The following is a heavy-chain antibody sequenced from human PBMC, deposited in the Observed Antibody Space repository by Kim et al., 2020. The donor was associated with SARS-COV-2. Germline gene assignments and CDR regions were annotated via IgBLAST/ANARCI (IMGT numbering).Heavy chain of an antibody. D-gene: IGHD6-19*01. J-gene: IGHJ6*02. CDR3: ARGKCTTGSGWSSNGMDV. V-gene: IGHV4-34*01. Sequence: KSRVTISVDTSKNQFSLKLSAVTAADTAVYYCARGKCTTGSGWSSNGMDVWGQGTTVTVSS.